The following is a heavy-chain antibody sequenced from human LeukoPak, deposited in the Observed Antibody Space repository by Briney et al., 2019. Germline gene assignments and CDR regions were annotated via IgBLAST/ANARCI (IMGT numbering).Heavy chain of an antibody. Sequence: KPSETLSLTCTVSGGSISDYYWSWIRQPAGKGLEWIGRIYTSGNTNYNPSLKSRVTMSVDTSKNQFSLKLSSVTAADTAIYYCARDLYSSSIYYDYYMDVWGNGTTVTVSS. V-gene: IGHV4-4*07. CDR2: IYTSGNT. D-gene: IGHD6-6*01. CDR3: ARDLYSSSIYYDYYMDV. CDR1: GGSISDYY. J-gene: IGHJ6*03.